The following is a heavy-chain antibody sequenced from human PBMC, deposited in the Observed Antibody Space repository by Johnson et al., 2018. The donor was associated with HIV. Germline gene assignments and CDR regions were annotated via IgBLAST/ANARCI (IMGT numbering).Heavy chain of an antibody. J-gene: IGHJ3*02. CDR3: ARDRGGSGYYSDDAFDI. V-gene: IGHV3-48*03. CDR2: ISSSGTII. CDR1: GFTFSSYE. Sequence: VQLVESGGGLVQPGGSLRLSCAASGFTFSSYEMNWVRQAPGKGLEWLSYISSSGTIIYHADSVKGRFTISRDNAKNSLYLQMNSLRAEDTAVYYCARDRGGSGYYSDDAFDIWGQGTMVTVSS. D-gene: IGHD3-22*01.